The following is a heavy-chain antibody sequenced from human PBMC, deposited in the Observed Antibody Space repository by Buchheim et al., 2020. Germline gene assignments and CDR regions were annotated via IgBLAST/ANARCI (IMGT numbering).Heavy chain of an antibody. D-gene: IGHD3-22*01. V-gene: IGHV4-31*03. CDR2: IYYSGST. J-gene: IGHJ6*02. CDR1: GGSISSGGYY. Sequence: QVQLQESGPGLVKPSQTLSLTCTVSGGSISSGGYYWSWIRQHPGKGLEWIGYIYYSGSTYYNPSLKSRVTISVDTSKNQFSLKLSSVTAADTAVYYCARVYDSSGYYSTLDYYYGMDVWGQGTT. CDR3: ARVYDSSGYYSTLDYYYGMDV.